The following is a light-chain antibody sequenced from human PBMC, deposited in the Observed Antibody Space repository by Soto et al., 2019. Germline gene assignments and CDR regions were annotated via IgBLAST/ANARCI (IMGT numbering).Light chain of an antibody. CDR2: AAS. Sequence: IPMSQSPSSLSASVVDRVTITCRASQGIRNDLGWYQQKPGKAPKLLIYAASSLQSGVPSRFSGSGSGTEFTLTISSLQPDDFATYYCQHYNSYSEAFGQGTKVDIK. J-gene: IGKJ1*01. CDR3: QHYNSYSEA. V-gene: IGKV1-17*01. CDR1: QGIRND.